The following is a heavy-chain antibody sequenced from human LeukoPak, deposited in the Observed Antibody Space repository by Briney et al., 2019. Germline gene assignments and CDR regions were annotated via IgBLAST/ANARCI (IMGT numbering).Heavy chain of an antibody. D-gene: IGHD1-26*01. J-gene: IGHJ6*03. Sequence: SETLSLTCTVSGGSISSYYWSWIRQPAGKGLEWIGRIYTSGSTNYNPSLKSRVTMSVDTSKNQFSLKLSSVTAADTAVYYCARDIIPSGSYYYYYYMDVRGKGTRVTVSS. CDR2: IYTSGST. CDR1: GGSISSYY. CDR3: ARDIIPSGSYYYYYYMDV. V-gene: IGHV4-4*07.